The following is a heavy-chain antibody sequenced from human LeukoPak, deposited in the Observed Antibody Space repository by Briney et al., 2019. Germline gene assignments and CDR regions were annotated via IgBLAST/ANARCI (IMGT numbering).Heavy chain of an antibody. V-gene: IGHV3-48*02. D-gene: IGHD6-6*01. CDR2: IYSSSSTI. CDR1: GFTFSSYG. Sequence: GGSLRLSCAASGFTFSSYGMNWGRQAPGKGLGWVSYIYSSSSTIYYADSVRGRFTIYRDNAKNSLYLQMNSQRDEDTAVYYCAGELGRDYWGQGTLVTVSS. J-gene: IGHJ4*02. CDR3: AGELGRDY.